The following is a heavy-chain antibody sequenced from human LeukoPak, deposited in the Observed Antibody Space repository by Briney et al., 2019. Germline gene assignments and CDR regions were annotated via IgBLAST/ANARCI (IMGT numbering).Heavy chain of an antibody. J-gene: IGHJ4*02. V-gene: IGHV3-21*01. CDR3: ALAAAGTLDY. D-gene: IGHD6-13*01. CDR2: ISSSSSYI. Sequence: PGGSLRLSCAAPGFTFSSYSMNWIRQAPGKGLEWVSSISSSSSYIYYADSVKGRFTISRDNAKNSLYLQMNSLRAEDTAVYYCALAAAGTLDYWGQGTLVTVSS. CDR1: GFTFSSYS.